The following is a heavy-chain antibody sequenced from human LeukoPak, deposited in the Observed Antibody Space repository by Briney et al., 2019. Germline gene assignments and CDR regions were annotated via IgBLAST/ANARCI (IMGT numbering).Heavy chain of an antibody. CDR3: ARDRAYYYAEYYFDY. J-gene: IGHJ4*02. CDR1: GYTFTSYA. Sequence: ASVKVSCKASGYTFTSYAMHWVRQAPGQRLEWMGWINAGNGNTKYSQKFQGRVTITRDTSASTAYMELSSLRSEDTVVYYCARDRAYYYAEYYFDYWGQGTLVTVSS. V-gene: IGHV1-3*01. D-gene: IGHD3-10*01. CDR2: INAGNGNT.